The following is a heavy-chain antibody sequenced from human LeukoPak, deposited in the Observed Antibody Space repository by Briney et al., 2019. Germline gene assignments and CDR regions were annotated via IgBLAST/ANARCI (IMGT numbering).Heavy chain of an antibody. CDR1: GGSFSGYY. Sequence: PSETLSLTCAVYGGSFSGYYWSWIRQPPGKGLEWIGEINHSGSTNYNPSLKSRVTISVDTSKNQFSLKLSSVTAADTAVYYWASCIAARPHYYYYRDVWEKGPTVTVS. V-gene: IGHV4-34*01. J-gene: IGHJ6*03. CDR3: ASCIAARPHYYYYRDV. CDR2: INHSGST. D-gene: IGHD6-6*01.